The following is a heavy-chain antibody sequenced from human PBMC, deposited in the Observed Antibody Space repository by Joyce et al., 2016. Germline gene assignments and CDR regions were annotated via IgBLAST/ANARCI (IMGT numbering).Heavy chain of an antibody. CDR2: IYPGDPET. J-gene: IGHJ4*02. CDR3: ARGDIAVAGRAFDY. D-gene: IGHD6-19*01. V-gene: IGHV5-51*01. CDR1: EYRFTSYW. Sequence: EVQLVQSGVEVKKPGESLKISCKGSEYRFTSYWIAWVRQKPGEGLQWMGIIYPGDPETRYSPSFQGQVTISADKSITTAYLQWTSLKASDTAMYYCARGDIAVAGRAFDYWGQGTLVTVSS.